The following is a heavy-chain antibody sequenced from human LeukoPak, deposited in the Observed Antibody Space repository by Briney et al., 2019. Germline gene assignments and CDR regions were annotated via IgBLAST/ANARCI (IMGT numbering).Heavy chain of an antibody. CDR3: ARVGHKPGYCSGGSCYLYYYYYYMDV. V-gene: IGHV4-4*07. D-gene: IGHD2-15*01. CDR2: IYTSGST. Sequence: PSETLSLTCTVSGGSISSYYWSWIRQPAGKGLEWIGRIYTSGSTNYNPSLKSRVTISVDTSKNQLSLKLSSVTAADTAVYYCARVGHKPGYCSGGSCYLYYYYYYMDVWGKGTTVTVSS. CDR1: GGSISSYY. J-gene: IGHJ6*03.